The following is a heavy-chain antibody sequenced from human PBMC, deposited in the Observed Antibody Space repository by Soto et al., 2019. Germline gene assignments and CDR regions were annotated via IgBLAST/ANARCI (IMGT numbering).Heavy chain of an antibody. CDR3: AGQVGDSSYYYYYYGMDV. J-gene: IGHJ6*02. V-gene: IGHV5-10-1*01. CDR2: IDPSDSYT. D-gene: IGHD6-6*01. Sequence: GESLKISCKGSGYSFTSYWISWVRQMPGKGLEWMGRIDPSDSYTNYSPSFQGHVTISADKSISTAYLQWSSLKASDTAMYYCAGQVGDSSYYYYYYGMDVWGQGTTVTVSS. CDR1: GYSFTSYW.